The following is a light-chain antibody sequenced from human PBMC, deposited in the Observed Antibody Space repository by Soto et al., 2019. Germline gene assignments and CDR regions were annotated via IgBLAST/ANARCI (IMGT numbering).Light chain of an antibody. Sequence: ENVLTQSPATLSSFPGDRVSLPCRASQYINTRLAWYQHRPGQAPRLLIYQTSLRAAGITARFSASGSGTDFTLTISDVQPEDFALYYCHQRQSWPRTFGQGTKVDI. CDR2: QTS. CDR1: QYINTR. CDR3: HQRQSWPRT. J-gene: IGKJ1*01. V-gene: IGKV3-11*01.